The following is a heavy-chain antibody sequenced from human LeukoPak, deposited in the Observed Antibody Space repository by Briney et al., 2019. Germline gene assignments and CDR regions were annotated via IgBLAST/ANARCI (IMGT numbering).Heavy chain of an antibody. J-gene: IGHJ4*02. CDR3: AREGRNYVSFDY. CDR2: IWYDGSNK. CDR1: GFTFSDYG. V-gene: IGHV3-33*01. Sequence: GGSLRLSCAASGFTFSDYGMHWVRQAPGKGLTWVAVIWYDGSNKYYADSVKGRFTISRDNSKNTLYLQMNSLRAEDTAVYYCAREGRNYVSFDYWGQGTLVTVSS. D-gene: IGHD4-11*01.